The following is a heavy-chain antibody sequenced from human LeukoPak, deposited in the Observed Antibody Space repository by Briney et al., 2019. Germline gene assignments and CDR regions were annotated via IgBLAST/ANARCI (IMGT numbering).Heavy chain of an antibody. CDR2: ISGSGGST. D-gene: IGHD1-1*01. J-gene: IGHJ3*02. Sequence: QSGGSLRLSCAASGFTLSSYAMSWVRQAPGKGLEWVSAISGSGGSTYYADSVKGRFTISRDNSKNTLYLQMNSLRAEDTAVYYCAKDLGGTTPFLVSFDIWGQGTMVTVSS. V-gene: IGHV3-23*01. CDR1: GFTLSSYA. CDR3: AKDLGGTTPFLVSFDI.